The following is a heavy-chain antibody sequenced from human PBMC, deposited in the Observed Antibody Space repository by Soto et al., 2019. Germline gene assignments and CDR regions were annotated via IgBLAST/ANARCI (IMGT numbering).Heavy chain of an antibody. V-gene: IGHV3-74*01. J-gene: IGHJ5*02. CDR2: INPDESRT. Sequence: PGGSLRLSCASSGFTFSNYWMHWVRQAPGKGLMWVSRINPDESRTTYADSVKGRFAISRDNAKNMLYLQMSSLRAEDTAVYYCARVKSGSYDWFDPWGQGTLVTVS. D-gene: IGHD3-10*01. CDR1: GFTFSNYW. CDR3: ARVKSGSYDWFDP.